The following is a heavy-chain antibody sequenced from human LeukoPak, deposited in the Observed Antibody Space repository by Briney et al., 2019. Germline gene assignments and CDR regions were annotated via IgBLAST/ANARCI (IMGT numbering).Heavy chain of an antibody. CDR2: IYHSGST. Sequence: SETLSLTCTVSGGSVSGGGHYWSWIRQPPGKGLEWIGYIYHSGSTNYNPSLRSRLSISLDTSKNQFSLKLSSVTAADTAVYYCVRDGASGGIFGYFPNWGQGTLVTVSS. J-gene: IGHJ4*02. CDR1: GGSVSGGGHY. V-gene: IGHV4-61*08. CDR3: VRDGASGGIFGYFPN. D-gene: IGHD6-13*01.